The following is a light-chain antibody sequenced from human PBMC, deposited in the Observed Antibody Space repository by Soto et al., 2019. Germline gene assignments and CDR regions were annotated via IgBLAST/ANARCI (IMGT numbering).Light chain of an antibody. Sequence: SYELSQPPSVSVAPGKTARITCGENNIGTKSVHWYQQKPGQAPLLVIYYDSDRPSGIPERFSGSNSGNTATLTISRVEAGDEADYYCQVWNHRSDPPGVVFGGGTKLTVL. V-gene: IGLV3-21*04. CDR2: YDS. CDR3: QVWNHRSDPPGVV. CDR1: NIGTKS. J-gene: IGLJ2*01.